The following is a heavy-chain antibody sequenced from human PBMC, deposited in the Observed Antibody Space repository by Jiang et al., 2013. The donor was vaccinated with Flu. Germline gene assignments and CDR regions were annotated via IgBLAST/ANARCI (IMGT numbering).Heavy chain of an antibody. D-gene: IGHD2-2*02. CDR3: AGQGHYTSDT. V-gene: IGHV4-34*01. J-gene: IGHJ5*02. Sequence: LLKPSETLSLTCAVYGGSLSSNWWSWIRQPPGKGLEWIGEVDHSGSTNYNPSLKSRVTISVDTSKDQFSLKLNSVTAADTAVYYCAGQGHYTSDTWGQGTLVTVPS. CDR1: GGSLSSNW. CDR2: VDHSGST.